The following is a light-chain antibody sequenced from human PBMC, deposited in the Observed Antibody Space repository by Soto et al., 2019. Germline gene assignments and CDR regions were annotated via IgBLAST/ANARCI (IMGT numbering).Light chain of an antibody. CDR2: EVT. V-gene: IGLV2-14*01. CDR1: SSDIGGYNY. J-gene: IGLJ3*02. CDR3: SSYTSINTWV. Sequence: QPASVSGSPGQSITISCTGTSSDIGGYNYVSWFQQNPGKAPKLMIYEVTNRPSGVSSRFSGSKSDNTASLTISGLQADDEADYYCSSYTSINTWVFGGGTKLTVL.